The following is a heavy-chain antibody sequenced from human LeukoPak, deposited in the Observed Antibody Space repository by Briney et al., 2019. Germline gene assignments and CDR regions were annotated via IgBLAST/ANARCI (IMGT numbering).Heavy chain of an antibody. CDR2: INHSGST. Sequence: SETLSLTCTVSGYSISSGYYWSWIRQPPGKGLEWIGEINHSGSTNYNPSLKSRVTISVDTSKNQFSLKLSSVTAADTAVYYCARLGWLRGSDYWGQGTLVTVSS. V-gene: IGHV4-38-2*02. D-gene: IGHD5-12*01. CDR1: GYSISSGYY. J-gene: IGHJ4*02. CDR3: ARLGWLRGSDY.